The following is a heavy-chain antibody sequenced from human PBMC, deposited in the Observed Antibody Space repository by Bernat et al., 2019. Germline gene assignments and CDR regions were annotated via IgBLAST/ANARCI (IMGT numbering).Heavy chain of an antibody. CDR1: AFTFGDYS. D-gene: IGHD6-6*01. CDR2: ISSRSTYI. V-gene: IGHV3-21*01. J-gene: IGHJ4*02. CDR3: ARSQGGSSMGRAAPSDY. Sequence: EVQLVESGGGLVKPGGSLRLSCAASAFTFGDYSMNWVRQAPGKGLEWVSSISSRSTYIYYADSVKGRFTISRDNAKNSLYLQMNSLRAEDTAVYYCARSQGGSSMGRAAPSDYWGQGTLVTVSS.